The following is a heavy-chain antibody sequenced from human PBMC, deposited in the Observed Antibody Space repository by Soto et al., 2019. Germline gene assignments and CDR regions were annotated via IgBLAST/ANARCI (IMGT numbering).Heavy chain of an antibody. J-gene: IGHJ5*02. Sequence: QVQLQQWGAGLLKPSETLSLTCAVYGWSFSGDYWSWIRQPPVKGLGWIGEINHSGSTNYHPSLNSRVTISVDTSKNPFSLQLSSVTAADTAVYYCARVITGTTGKHGFDPWGQGTLVTVSS. CDR1: GWSFSGDY. CDR3: ARVITGTTGKHGFDP. CDR2: INHSGST. V-gene: IGHV4-34*01. D-gene: IGHD1-7*01.